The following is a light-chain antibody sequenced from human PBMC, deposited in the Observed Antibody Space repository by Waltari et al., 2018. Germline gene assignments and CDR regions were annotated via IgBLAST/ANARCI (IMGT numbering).Light chain of an antibody. V-gene: IGLV2-14*03. Sequence: QSALTQPASVSGSPGQSITIFCPGTSTVVGGYDSFSLYQQHPGKSPKLMLYDVSSRPSGVSNRFSGSKSGNTASLTISGLQAEDEADYHCGSYTSSSTLVFGTGTKVTVL. CDR1: STVVGGYDS. CDR2: DVS. CDR3: GSYTSSSTLV. J-gene: IGLJ1*01.